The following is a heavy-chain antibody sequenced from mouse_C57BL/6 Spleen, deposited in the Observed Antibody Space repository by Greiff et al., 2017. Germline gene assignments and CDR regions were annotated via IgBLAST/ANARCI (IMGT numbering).Heavy chain of an antibody. CDR1: GYTFTGYW. J-gene: IGHJ3*01. Sequence: QVQLQQSGAELMKPGASVKLSCKATGYTFTGYWIEWVKQRPGHGLEWIGEILPGSGSTNYNEKFKGKATFTAYTSSNTAYMQLSSLTTEDSAIYYCARHYYGSAWFAYWGQGTLVTVSA. V-gene: IGHV1-9*01. CDR3: ARHYYGSAWFAY. CDR2: ILPGSGST. D-gene: IGHD1-1*01.